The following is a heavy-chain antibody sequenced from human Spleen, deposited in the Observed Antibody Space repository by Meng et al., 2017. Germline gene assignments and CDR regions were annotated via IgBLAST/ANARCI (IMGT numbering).Heavy chain of an antibody. D-gene: IGHD4-11*01. CDR3: ARGPTTMAHDFDY. CDR2: IFYTGST. Sequence: SETLSLTCTVSGASVSSGSYYWSWLRQPPGKGLEWIGYIFYTGSTNYNPSLKSRVTISVDTSQNDLSLKLSSVTAADSAVYYCARGPTTMAHDFDYWGQGTLVTVSS. J-gene: IGHJ4*02. CDR1: GASVSSGSYY. V-gene: IGHV4-61*03.